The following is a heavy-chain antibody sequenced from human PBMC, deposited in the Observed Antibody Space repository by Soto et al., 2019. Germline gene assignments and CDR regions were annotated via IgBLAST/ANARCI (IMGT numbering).Heavy chain of an antibody. J-gene: IGHJ3*02. CDR2: IYYSGST. CDR1: GGSISISGYY. D-gene: IGHD2-15*01. Sequence: SETLALTCTVSGGSISISGYYWVLIRQPPGKGLEWIASIYYSGSTYYNPSLKSRVTIYGDTSKNQFSLKLSSVTAADTAVYYCARELGYCSGGNCYSLNAFDIWGQGTMVTVSS. CDR3: ARELGYCSGGNCYSLNAFDI. V-gene: IGHV4-39*01.